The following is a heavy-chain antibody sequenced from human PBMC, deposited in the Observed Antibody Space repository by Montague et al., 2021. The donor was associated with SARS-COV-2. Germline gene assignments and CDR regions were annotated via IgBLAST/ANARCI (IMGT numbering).Heavy chain of an antibody. Sequence: SLRLSCAAFGFTFSSYGMHWVRQAPGKGLEWVAVIWYDGSNTYYADSVKGRFTISRDNSKNTLYLQLNSLRAEDTAVYYCARVLSYYGMDVWGQGTTVTVSS. CDR2: IWYDGSNT. V-gene: IGHV3-33*01. D-gene: IGHD3-10*01. CDR3: ARVLSYYGMDV. J-gene: IGHJ6*02. CDR1: GFTFSSYG.